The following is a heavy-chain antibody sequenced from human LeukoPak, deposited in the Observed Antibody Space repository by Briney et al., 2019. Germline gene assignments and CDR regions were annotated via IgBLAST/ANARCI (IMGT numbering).Heavy chain of an antibody. J-gene: IGHJ5*02. D-gene: IGHD5-12*01. Sequence: GASVKVSCKASGYTFTGYYMHWVRQDPGQGLEWMGWINPNSGGANYAQKFQGRATMTRDTSISTAYMELSRLRSDDTAVYYCARDRSLWLLSQYNWFDPWGQGTLVTVSS. CDR1: GYTFTGYY. CDR2: INPNSGGA. V-gene: IGHV1-2*02. CDR3: ARDRSLWLLSQYNWFDP.